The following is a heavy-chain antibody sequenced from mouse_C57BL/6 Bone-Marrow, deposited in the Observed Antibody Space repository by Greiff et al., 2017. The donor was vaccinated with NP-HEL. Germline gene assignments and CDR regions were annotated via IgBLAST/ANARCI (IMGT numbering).Heavy chain of an antibody. J-gene: IGHJ4*01. CDR1: GYTFTDYY. CDR2: INPNNGGT. CDR3: ARSLLFITTVVGPLYAMDY. Sequence: EVQLQQSGPELVKPGASVKISCKASGYTFTDYYMNWVKQSHGKSLEWIGDINPNNGGTSYNQKFKGKATLTVDKSSSTAYMELRSLTSEDSAVYYCARSLLFITTVVGPLYAMDYWGQGTSVTVSS. D-gene: IGHD1-1*01. V-gene: IGHV1-26*01.